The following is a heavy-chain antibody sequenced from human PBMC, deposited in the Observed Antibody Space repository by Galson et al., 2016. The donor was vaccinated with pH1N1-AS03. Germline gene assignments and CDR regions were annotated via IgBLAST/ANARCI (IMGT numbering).Heavy chain of an antibody. D-gene: IGHD2-21*02. CDR2: INQDENEK. CDR1: GFSFSASW. Sequence: SLRLSCAASGFSFSASWMSWVRQAPGKGLEWVANINQDENEKYCVDSVKGRFTISRDNAKNSLYLEMNSLRAEDTALYYCARESTGTEHIVVVTGRYSYYYMDVWGKGTTVTVSS. J-gene: IGHJ6*03. CDR3: ARESTGTEHIVVVTGRYSYYYMDV. V-gene: IGHV3-7*03.